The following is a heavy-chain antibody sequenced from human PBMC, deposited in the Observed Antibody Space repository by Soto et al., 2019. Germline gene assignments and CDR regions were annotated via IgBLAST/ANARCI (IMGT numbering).Heavy chain of an antibody. CDR1: GGSFSGYY. D-gene: IGHD3-10*01. J-gene: IGHJ5*02. CDR2: INHSGST. V-gene: IGHV4-34*01. Sequence: SETLSLTCAVDGGSFSGYYWSWIRQPPGKGLEWIGEINHSGSTNYNPSLKSRVTISVDTSKNQFSLKLSSVTAADTAVYYCAIVGKTSYYGSGSSGNWFDPRGQGTLVTGS. CDR3: AIVGKTSYYGSGSSGNWFDP.